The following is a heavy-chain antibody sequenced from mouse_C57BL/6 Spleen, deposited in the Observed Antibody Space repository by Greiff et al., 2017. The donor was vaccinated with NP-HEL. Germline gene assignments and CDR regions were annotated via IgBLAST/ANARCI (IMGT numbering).Heavy chain of an antibody. CDR3: ARRYYGSSYVLDY. Sequence: EVQLQQSGPELVKPGASVKISCKASGYTFTDYYMNWVKQSHGKSLEWIGDINPNNGGTSYNQKFKGKATLTVDKSSSTAYMELRSLTSEDSAVYYCARRYYGSSYVLDYWGQGTSVTVSS. J-gene: IGHJ4*01. D-gene: IGHD1-1*01. CDR2: INPNNGGT. V-gene: IGHV1-26*01. CDR1: GYTFTDYY.